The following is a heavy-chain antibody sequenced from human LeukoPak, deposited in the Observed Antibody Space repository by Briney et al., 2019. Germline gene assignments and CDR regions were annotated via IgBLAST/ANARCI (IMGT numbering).Heavy chain of an antibody. V-gene: IGHV3-21*01. CDR1: GFTFSSYS. CDR3: ARDRGYSSGWYSDDLNFDY. CDR2: ISSTSSYI. D-gene: IGHD6-19*01. J-gene: IGHJ4*02. Sequence: GGSLRLSCAASGFTFSSYSMNWVRQAPGKGLEWVSSISSTSSYIYYVDSVKGRFTISRDNSKNTLFLQMNSLRPEDTAVYYCARDRGYSSGWYSDDLNFDYWGQGTLVTVSS.